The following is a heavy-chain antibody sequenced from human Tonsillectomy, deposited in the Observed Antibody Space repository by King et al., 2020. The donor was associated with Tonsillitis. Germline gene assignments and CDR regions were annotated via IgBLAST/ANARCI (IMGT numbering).Heavy chain of an antibody. D-gene: IGHD3-10*01. Sequence: QLQESGPGLVKPSETLSLTCTVSGGSISSYYWSWIRQPAGKGLEWIGRIYTSGSTNYNPSLKSRVTMSVDTSKNQFSLKLSPVTAADTAVYYCARDYDSWSYYTPPYWYFDHWGRGTLVTVSS. CDR1: GGSISSYY. V-gene: IGHV4-4*07. CDR2: IYTSGST. CDR3: ARDYDSWSYYTPPYWYFDH. J-gene: IGHJ2*01.